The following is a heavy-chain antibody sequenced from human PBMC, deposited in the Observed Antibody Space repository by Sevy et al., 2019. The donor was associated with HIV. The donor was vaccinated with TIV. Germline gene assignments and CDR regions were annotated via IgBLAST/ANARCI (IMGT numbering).Heavy chain of an antibody. D-gene: IGHD3-22*01. Sequence: GGSLRLSCAASGFTFSNYGMHWVRQALGKGLEWVAVIWNDGSNKYYADSVKGRFTISRDNSKNTLYLQMNSLRVEDTAVYFCARGGDFNDRSAKRDFDYWGQGTLVTVSS. CDR2: IWNDGSNK. J-gene: IGHJ4*02. V-gene: IGHV3-33*01. CDR1: GFTFSNYG. CDR3: ARGGDFNDRSAKRDFDY.